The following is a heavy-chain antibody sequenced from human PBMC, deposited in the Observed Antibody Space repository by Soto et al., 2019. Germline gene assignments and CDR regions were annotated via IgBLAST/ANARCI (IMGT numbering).Heavy chain of an antibody. Sequence: SETLSLTCSVPNDSISSSRYYWGWIRQPPGKGLEWIGSIYYTGDTYYNPSLKSRVTISVDTSKNQFSLKLTSVTAADTSVYFCARHKEVLVASLSYGLDVWGQGTTVTVS. V-gene: IGHV4-39*01. CDR3: ARHKEVLVASLSYGLDV. J-gene: IGHJ6*02. CDR2: IYYTGDT. D-gene: IGHD2-2*01. CDR1: NDSISSSRYY.